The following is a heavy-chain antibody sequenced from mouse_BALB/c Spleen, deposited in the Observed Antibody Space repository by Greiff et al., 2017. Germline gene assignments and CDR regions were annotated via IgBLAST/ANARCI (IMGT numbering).Heavy chain of an antibody. D-gene: IGHD1-2*01. V-gene: IGHV3-6*02. CDR1: GYSITSGYY. J-gene: IGHJ1*01. Sequence: EVKLQESGPGLVKPSQSLSLTCSVTGYSITSGYYWNWIRQFPGNKLEWMGYISYDGSNNYNPSLKNRISITRDTSKNQFFLKLNSVTTEDTATYYCAREGYGYDWYFDVWGAGTTVTVSS. CDR2: ISYDGSN. CDR3: AREGYGYDWYFDV.